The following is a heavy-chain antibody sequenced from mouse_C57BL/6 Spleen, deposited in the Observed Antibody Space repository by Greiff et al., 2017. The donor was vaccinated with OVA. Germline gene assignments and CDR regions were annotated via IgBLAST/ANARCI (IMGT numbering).Heavy chain of an antibody. CDR1: GYTFTSYW. CDR3: ARSYYDYDQAWFAY. D-gene: IGHD2-4*01. V-gene: IGHV1-52*01. CDR2: IDPSDSET. Sequence: QVQLQQPGAELVRPGSSVKLSCKASGYTFTSYWMHWVKQRPIQGLEWIGNIDPSDSETHYNQKFKDKATLTVDKSSSTAYMQLSSLTSEDSAVYYCARSYYDYDQAWFAYWGQGTLVTVSA. J-gene: IGHJ3*01.